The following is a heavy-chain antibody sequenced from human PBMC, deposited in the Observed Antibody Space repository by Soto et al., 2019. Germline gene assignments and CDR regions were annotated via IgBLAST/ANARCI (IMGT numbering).Heavy chain of an antibody. CDR2: ILSDGSHE. D-gene: IGHD2-15*01. V-gene: IGHV3-33*05. J-gene: IGHJ3*02. CDR3: VRDDIGDPNGFDI. CDR1: GFTFSSYG. Sequence: QVQLVESGGGVVQPGRSLRLSCAPSGFTFSSYGMHWVRQAPGRGLEWVAVILSDGSHEYHADSVKGRFTISRDNSKNTLYLQMDSLRAEDTAVYYCVRDDIGDPNGFDIWGQGTMVTVSS.